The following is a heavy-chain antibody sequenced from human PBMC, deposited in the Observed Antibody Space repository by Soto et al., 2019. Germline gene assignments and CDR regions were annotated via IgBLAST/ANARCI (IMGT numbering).Heavy chain of an antibody. J-gene: IGHJ4*02. CDR1: GGSFSGYY. D-gene: IGHD6-19*01. V-gene: IGHV4-34*01. CDR2: INHSGST. CDR3: ARDFRSYSSGWYERIDYFDY. Sequence: SETLSLTCAVYGGSFSGYYWSWIRQPPGKGLEWIGEINHSGSTNYNPSLKSRVTISVDTSKNQFSLKLSSVTAADTAVYYCARDFRSYSSGWYERIDYFDYWGQGTLVTVSS.